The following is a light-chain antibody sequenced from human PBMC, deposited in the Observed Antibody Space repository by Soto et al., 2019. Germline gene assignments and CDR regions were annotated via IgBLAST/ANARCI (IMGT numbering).Light chain of an antibody. CDR2: KAS. CDR1: QSISSW. J-gene: IGKJ1*01. V-gene: IGKV1-5*03. CDR3: QQYNSYSRT. Sequence: DIQMTQSRASLSASVGDRVTITCRAIQSISSWLAWYQQKPGKAPKLLIYKASSLESGVPSRFSGSGSGTELTLTISSLQPDDFATYYCQQYNSYSRTFGQGTKVEIK.